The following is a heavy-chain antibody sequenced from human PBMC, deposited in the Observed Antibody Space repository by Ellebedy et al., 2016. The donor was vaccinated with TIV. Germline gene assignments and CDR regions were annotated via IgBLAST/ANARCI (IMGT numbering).Heavy chain of an antibody. CDR2: ISGSGGST. J-gene: IGHJ4*01. CDR3: ASPITMIIVALMD. CDR1: GFTFSSYA. D-gene: IGHD3-22*01. V-gene: IGHV3-23*01. Sequence: GGSLRLSCAASGFTFSSYAMSWVRQAPGKGLEWVSAISGSGGSTYYADSVKGRFTISRDDSKNTLYLQMNSLRVDDTAVYYCASPITMIIVALMDWGQGTLVTVSS.